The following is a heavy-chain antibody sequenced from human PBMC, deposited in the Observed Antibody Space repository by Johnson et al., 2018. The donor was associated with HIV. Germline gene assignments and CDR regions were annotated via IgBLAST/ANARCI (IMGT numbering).Heavy chain of an antibody. D-gene: IGHD1-14*01. Sequence: QVQLVESGGGVVQPGGSLRLSCVVSGFTFSSYGMHWVRQAPGKGLEWVVFIRYDGSNKSYADSVRGRFTISRDNSKNPLSLQMNTLRAEDTAVYYCAKEMYCFNSGNPFDALHVWGQGTLVTVSS. CDR1: GFTFSSYG. J-gene: IGHJ3*01. CDR2: IRYDGSNK. CDR3: AKEMYCFNSGNPFDALHV. V-gene: IGHV3-30*02.